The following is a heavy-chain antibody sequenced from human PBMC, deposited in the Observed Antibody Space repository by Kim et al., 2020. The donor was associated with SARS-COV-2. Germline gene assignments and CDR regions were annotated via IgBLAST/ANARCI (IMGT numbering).Heavy chain of an antibody. CDR3: AVKGEGGGGSGYFFEF. CDR2: IIPLFGTG. J-gene: IGHJ4*02. Sequence: SVKVSCKTSGGTFSRIGISWVRHAPVQGLEWMGGIIPLFGTGNYAEKFQGRVTITADESTTTAYMELSSLRFEDTAAYYCAVKGEGGGGSGYFFEFWGQGTLVTVSS. V-gene: IGHV1-69*13. D-gene: IGHD3-22*01. CDR1: GGTFSRIG.